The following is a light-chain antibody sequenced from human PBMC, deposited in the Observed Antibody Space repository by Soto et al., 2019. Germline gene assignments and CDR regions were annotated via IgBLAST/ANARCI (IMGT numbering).Light chain of an antibody. J-gene: IGKJ1*01. CDR1: QSISSTY. CDR3: QHYDIARWT. Sequence: EIVLTQSPGTLSLSPGERATLSCRASQSISSTYLTWYHQRPGQAPRLLIYDASRRATGIPDRFSGSGSGTDFSLTISRLEPEDFAVYYCQHYDIARWTFGLGTKVEIK. V-gene: IGKV3-20*01. CDR2: DAS.